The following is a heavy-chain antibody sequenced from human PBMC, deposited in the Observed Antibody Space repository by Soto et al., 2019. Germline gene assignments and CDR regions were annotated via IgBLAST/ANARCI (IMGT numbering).Heavy chain of an antibody. CDR1: GYTFTSYG. CDR2: ISAYNGNT. D-gene: IGHD3-3*01. Sequence: ASVKVSCKASGYTFTSYGISWVRQAPGQGLEWMGWISAYNGNTNYAQKLQGRVTMTTDTSTSTAYMELRSLRSDDTAVYYCARDPKWYYDFWSGYSADQNFDYWGQGTLVTVSS. CDR3: ARDPKWYYDFWSGYSADQNFDY. V-gene: IGHV1-18*01. J-gene: IGHJ4*02.